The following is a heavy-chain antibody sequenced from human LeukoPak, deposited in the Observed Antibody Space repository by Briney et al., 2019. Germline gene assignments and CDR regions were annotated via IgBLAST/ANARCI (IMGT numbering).Heavy chain of an antibody. CDR3: AARPGEVAVPYDY. Sequence: LGGSLRLSCAASGFTFSTYAMTWVRPAPGKGLEWVSLISRGGDVTYYADSVKGRFTISRDSSKNTLYLQMHSLRAEDTAVYYCAARPGEVAVPYDYWGQGTLVTVSS. CDR2: ISRGGDVT. J-gene: IGHJ4*02. V-gene: IGHV3-23*01. D-gene: IGHD2-15*01. CDR1: GFTFSTYA.